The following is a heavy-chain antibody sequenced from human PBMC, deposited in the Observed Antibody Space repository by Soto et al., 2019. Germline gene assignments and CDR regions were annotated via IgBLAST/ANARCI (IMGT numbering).Heavy chain of an antibody. J-gene: IGHJ3*02. Sequence: GASVKVSCKASGYTFTSYGISWVRQAPGQGLEWMGGIIPIFGTANYAQKFQGRVTITADESTSTAYMELSSLRSDDTAVYYCARDSPGVVAFLVVSVAFDIWGQGTMVTVSS. V-gene: IGHV1-69*13. CDR1: GYTFTSYG. D-gene: IGHD2-15*01. CDR2: IIPIFGTA. CDR3: ARDSPGVVAFLVVSVAFDI.